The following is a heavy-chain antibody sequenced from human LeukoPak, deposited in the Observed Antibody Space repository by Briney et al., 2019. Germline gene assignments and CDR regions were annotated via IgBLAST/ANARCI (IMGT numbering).Heavy chain of an antibody. V-gene: IGHV3-11*04. CDR3: ARSFSVLRFLEWLFNY. J-gene: IGHJ4*02. CDR2: ISSRGSTR. CDR1: GFSFSDYY. D-gene: IGHD3-3*01. Sequence: GGSLRLSCAASGFSFSDYYMSWIRQAPVKGREWVSYISSRGSTRYYADSVKGRFTISRDNAKNSLYLQMNSLRAEDTAVYYCARSFSVLRFLEWLFNYWGQGTLVTVSS.